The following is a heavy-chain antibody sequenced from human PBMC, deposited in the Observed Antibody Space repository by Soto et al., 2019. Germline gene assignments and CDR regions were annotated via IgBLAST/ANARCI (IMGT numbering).Heavy chain of an antibody. D-gene: IGHD1-26*01. CDR3: AREDIMGTRSFDY. V-gene: IGHV3-48*02. Sequence: VSLRLSCVVTEFMFSGYSMNWVRQAPGKGLEWLSYICSRSQTIYYADSVKGRFTVSRDNAKNSLYLQMNSLRDEDTAVYFCAREDIMGTRSFDYWGRGTLVTVSS. CDR2: ICSRSQTI. CDR1: EFMFSGYS. J-gene: IGHJ4*02.